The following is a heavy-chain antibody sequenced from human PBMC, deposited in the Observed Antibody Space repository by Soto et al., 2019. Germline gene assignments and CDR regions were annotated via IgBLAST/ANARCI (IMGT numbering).Heavy chain of an antibody. J-gene: IGHJ4*02. CDR3: ATSQKGYNWNYFDH. CDR1: GASISGSYYY. Sequence: SETLSLTCAVSGASISGSYYYWAWLRQSPGKGPEWIGSVFYTGFTSYNPSLESRVSVSVDTSKSQFSLKLSAVTAADTAVYYCATSQKGYNWNYFDHWGQGALVTVFS. V-gene: IGHV4-39*01. D-gene: IGHD1-20*01. CDR2: VFYTGFT.